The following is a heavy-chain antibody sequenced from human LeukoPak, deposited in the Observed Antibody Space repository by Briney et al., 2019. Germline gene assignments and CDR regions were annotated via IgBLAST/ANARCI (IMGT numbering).Heavy chain of an antibody. D-gene: IGHD3-10*01. V-gene: IGHV1-18*01. J-gene: IGHJ4*01. CDR3: ARDRTKLLWFGELLEAYDY. CDR2: ISAYNGNT. Sequence: ASVKVSCKASGYTFTSYGISWVRQAPGQGLEWMGWISAYNGNTNHAQKLQGRVTMTTDTSTSTAYMELRSLRSDDTAVYYCARDRTKLLWFGELLEAYDYWGQGTLVTVSS. CDR1: GYTFTSYG.